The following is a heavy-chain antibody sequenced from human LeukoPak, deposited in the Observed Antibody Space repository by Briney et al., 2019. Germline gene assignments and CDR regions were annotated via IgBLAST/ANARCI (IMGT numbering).Heavy chain of an antibody. J-gene: IGHJ4*02. CDR3: ARQRLGGMVATGPDDY. CDR2: IYYSGST. CDR1: GGSISSYY. V-gene: IGHV4-59*08. D-gene: IGHD5-12*01. Sequence: SETLSLTCTVSGGSISSYYWSWIRQPPGKGLEWIGYIYYSGSTNYNPFLKSRVTISVDTSKNQFSLKLSSVTAADTAVYYCARQRLGGMVATGPDDYWGQGTLVTVSS.